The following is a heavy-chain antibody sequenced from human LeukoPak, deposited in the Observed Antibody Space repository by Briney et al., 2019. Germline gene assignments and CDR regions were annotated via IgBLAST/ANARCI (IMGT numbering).Heavy chain of an antibody. J-gene: IGHJ4*02. CDR3: ARGAYTYDY. V-gene: IGHV5-10-1*01. CDR2: IDPGASYT. Sequence: RGESLRISCEGSGYRFTSYWITWVRQMPGKGLEWLGRIDPGASYTNYNPSIQGHVGISFDKSISTAYLQWSSLKASDTAMYYCARGAYTYDYWGQGTLVTVSS. D-gene: IGHD5-18*01. CDR1: GYRFTSYW.